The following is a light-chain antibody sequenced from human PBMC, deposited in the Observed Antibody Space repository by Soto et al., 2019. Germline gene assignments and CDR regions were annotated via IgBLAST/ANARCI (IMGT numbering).Light chain of an antibody. CDR1: RSISTY. J-gene: IGKJ1*01. CDR3: HQTYSTPRT. V-gene: IGKV1-39*01. Sequence: DIQMTQSPSSLSASVGDRVTITCRATRSISTYLHWYQQKPGKAPKLLIYAASSLQSGVPSRFSGSGSGTDFTLTISSLQPEDFATYYCHQTYSTPRTFGQGTKVDIK. CDR2: AAS.